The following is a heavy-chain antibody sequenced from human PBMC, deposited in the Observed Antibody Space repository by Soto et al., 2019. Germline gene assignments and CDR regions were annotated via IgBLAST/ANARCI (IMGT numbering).Heavy chain of an antibody. D-gene: IGHD5-18*01. CDR1: GFIFSDYA. Sequence: EVQLVESGGGLVQPGGSLRLSCGASGFIFSDYAMNWVRQAPGKGLEWVSYIGGSTSPIYYADSVRGRFTISRDNAKNPLYLQLNSLRDEDTAVYYCARARYSFGYDFDYWGQGTLVSVSS. CDR3: ARARYSFGYDFDY. V-gene: IGHV3-48*02. J-gene: IGHJ4*02. CDR2: IGGSTSPI.